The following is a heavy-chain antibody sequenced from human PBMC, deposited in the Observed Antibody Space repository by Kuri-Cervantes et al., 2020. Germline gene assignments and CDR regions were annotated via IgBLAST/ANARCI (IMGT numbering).Heavy chain of an antibody. CDR3: ARRGKLRADWFDP. Sequence: GESLKISCAASGFTFSNYAMNWVRQAPGKGLEWVSAISGSGGTPYYADSVKGRFAISRDNSKNTLYLQMNSLRSEDTAVYYCARRGKLRADWFDPWGQGTLVTVSS. CDR2: ISGSGGTP. CDR1: GFTFSNYA. J-gene: IGHJ5*02. D-gene: IGHD3-10*01. V-gene: IGHV3-23*01.